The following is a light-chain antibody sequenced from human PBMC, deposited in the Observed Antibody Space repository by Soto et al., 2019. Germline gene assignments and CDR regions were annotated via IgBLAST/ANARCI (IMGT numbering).Light chain of an antibody. V-gene: IGLV2-14*03. CDR1: TSDIGFSYY. CDR3: SSYTSSNTDV. CDR2: DVS. J-gene: IGLJ1*01. Sequence: QSALTQSASVSGSPGQSITISCTGTTSDIGFSYYVSWYQQHPDKAPKLIIYDVSDRPSGVSDRFSVSKSGNTASLTISGLQAEDAADYYCSSYTSSNTDVFRTGTKVTV.